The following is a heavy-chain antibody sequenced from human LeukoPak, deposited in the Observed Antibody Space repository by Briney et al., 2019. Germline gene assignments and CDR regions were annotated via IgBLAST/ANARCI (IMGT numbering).Heavy chain of an antibody. CDR2: IIPIFGTA. J-gene: IGHJ6*03. V-gene: IGHV1-69*05. D-gene: IGHD6-13*01. CDR1: GGTFSSYA. Sequence: SVKVSCKASGGTFSSYAISWVRQAPGQGLEWMGGIIPIFGTANYAQKFQGRVTITTDESTSTAHMELSSLRSEDTAVYYCARARGGSSSWYSGYYYYMDVWGKGTTVTVSS. CDR3: ARARGGSSSWYSGYYYYMDV.